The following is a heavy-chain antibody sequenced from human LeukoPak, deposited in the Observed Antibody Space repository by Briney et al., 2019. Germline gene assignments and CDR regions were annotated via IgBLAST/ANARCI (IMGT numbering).Heavy chain of an antibody. J-gene: IGHJ4*02. CDR1: GGSISSGSYY. D-gene: IGHD3-22*01. Sequence: SETLSLTCTVSGGSISSGSYYWSWIRQPAGKGLEWIGRIYTSGSTNYNPSLKSRVTISVDTSKNQFSLKLSPVTAADTAVYYCARAVTHYYDSSGYRYYFDYWGQGTLVTVSS. V-gene: IGHV4-61*02. CDR3: ARAVTHYYDSSGYRYYFDY. CDR2: IYTSGST.